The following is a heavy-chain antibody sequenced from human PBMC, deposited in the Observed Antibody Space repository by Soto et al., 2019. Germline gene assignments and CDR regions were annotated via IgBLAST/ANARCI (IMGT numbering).Heavy chain of an antibody. CDR1: GFTFTSSA. CDR2: IVLGNGNT. Sequence: QMHLVQSGPEVKKPGTSVKVSCQASGFTFTSSAVQWVRQARGQPLEWIGWIVLGNGNTNCAQNFQGRVTITRDKSTSTAYMDLSRLTSDDTAMYYGAARLSNIGWYWLDAWGQGTQVTVSS. J-gene: IGHJ5*02. CDR3: AARLSNIGWYWLDA. V-gene: IGHV1-58*01. D-gene: IGHD6-19*01.